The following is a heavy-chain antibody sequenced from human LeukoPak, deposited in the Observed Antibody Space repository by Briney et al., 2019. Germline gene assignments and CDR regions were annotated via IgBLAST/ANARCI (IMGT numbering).Heavy chain of an antibody. CDR2: IYYSGST. D-gene: IGHD2-2*01. CDR3: AREFLRDLGYCRSTSCPSDAFDI. J-gene: IGHJ3*02. V-gene: IGHV4-59*01. CDR1: GGSISSYY. Sequence: SETLSLTCTVSGGSISSYYWSWIRQPPGKGLEWIGYIYYSGSTNYNPFLKSRVTISVDTSKNQFSLKLSSVTAADTAVYYCAREFLRDLGYCRSTSCPSDAFDIWGQGTMVTVSS.